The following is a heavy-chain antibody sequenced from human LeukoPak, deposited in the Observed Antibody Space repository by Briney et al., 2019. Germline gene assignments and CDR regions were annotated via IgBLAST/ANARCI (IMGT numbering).Heavy chain of an antibody. V-gene: IGHV7-4-1*01. D-gene: IGHD3-10*01. CDR3: ARTYYYGSGSYYSPESYSGDDAFDI. Sequence: ASVKVSCKASGFTFTSYAMIWVRQAPGQGLEWMGWINTNTGNPTYAQGFTGRFVFSLDTSVSTAYLQICSLKAEDTAVYYCARTYYYGSGSYYSPESYSGDDAFDIWGQGTMVTVSS. CDR2: INTNTGNP. CDR1: GFTFTSYA. J-gene: IGHJ3*02.